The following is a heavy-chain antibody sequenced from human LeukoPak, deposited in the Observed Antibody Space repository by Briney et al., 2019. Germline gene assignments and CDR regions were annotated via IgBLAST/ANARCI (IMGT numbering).Heavy chain of an antibody. CDR3: ARDHQLGYYFDY. CDR1: GGTFSSYA. J-gene: IGHJ4*02. Sequence: ASVRVSCKASGGTFSSYAISWVRQAPGQGLEWMGRIIPILGIANYAQKFQGRVTITADKSTSTAYMELSSLRSEDTAVYYCARDHQLGYYFDYWGQGTLVTVSS. CDR2: IIPILGIA. D-gene: IGHD1-1*01. V-gene: IGHV1-69*04.